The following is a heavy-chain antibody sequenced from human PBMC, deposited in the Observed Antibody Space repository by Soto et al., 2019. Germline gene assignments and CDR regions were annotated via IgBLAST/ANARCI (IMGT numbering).Heavy chain of an antibody. J-gene: IGHJ3*02. Sequence: EVQLVESGGGLVQPGGSLKLSCAASGFTFSGSAMHWVRQASGKGLEWVGRIRSKANSYATAYAASVNGRFTISRDDSKNTAYLQMNSLKTEDKAVYYCTRPHYYDYVWGSYSDAFDIWGQGTMVTVSS. D-gene: IGHD3-16*01. CDR1: GFTFSGSA. V-gene: IGHV3-73*02. CDR3: TRPHYYDYVWGSYSDAFDI. CDR2: IRSKANSYAT.